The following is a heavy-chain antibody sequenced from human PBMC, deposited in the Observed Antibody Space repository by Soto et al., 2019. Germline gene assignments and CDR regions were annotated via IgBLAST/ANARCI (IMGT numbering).Heavy chain of an antibody. V-gene: IGHV4-30-4*08. J-gene: IGHJ6*02. Sequence: QVQLQQSAPGLVKPSQTLSLTCTVPGDPISSDYYHWTWIRQSPGKGLEWIGYIHHSGSIFYNPSLKSRVTISVDTSKNQFSLHLTSVTAADTAVYFCAREDDGGDSLDVWGQGTTVTVSS. CDR3: AREDDGGDSLDV. D-gene: IGHD2-21*02. CDR2: IHHSGSI. CDR1: GDPISSDYYH.